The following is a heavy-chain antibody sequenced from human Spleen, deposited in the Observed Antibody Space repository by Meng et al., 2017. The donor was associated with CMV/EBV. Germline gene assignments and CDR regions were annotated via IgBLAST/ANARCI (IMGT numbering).Heavy chain of an antibody. CDR3: ARDANVLRFLDLGSGDAFDI. J-gene: IGHJ3*02. D-gene: IGHD3-3*01. CDR1: GFTFSNSD. CDR2: VSWNGSRT. Sequence: GGSLRLSCAASGFTFSNSDMNWVRQAPGKGLEWVSGVSWNGSRTHYADSVKGRFIISRDNSRNFLYQQMNSLRPEDMAVYYCARDANVLRFLDLGSGDAFDIWGQGTMVTVSS. V-gene: IGHV3-19*01.